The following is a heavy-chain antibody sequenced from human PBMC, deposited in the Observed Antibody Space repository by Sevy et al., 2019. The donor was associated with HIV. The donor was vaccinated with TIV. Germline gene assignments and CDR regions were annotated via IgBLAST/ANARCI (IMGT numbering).Heavy chain of an antibody. CDR2: ISGSGGST. CDR1: GFTFSSYA. V-gene: IGHV3-23*01. Sequence: GGCLRLSCAASGFTFSSYAMSWVRQAPGKGLEWVSAISGSGGSTYYADSVKGRFTISRDNSKNTLYLQMNSLRTEETAVYYCAKATVSSSSFDYWGQGTLVTVSS. J-gene: IGHJ4*02. CDR3: AKATVSSSSFDY. D-gene: IGHD6-6*01.